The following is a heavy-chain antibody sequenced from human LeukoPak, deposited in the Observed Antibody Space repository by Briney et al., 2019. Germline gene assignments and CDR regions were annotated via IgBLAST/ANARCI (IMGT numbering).Heavy chain of an antibody. Sequence: ASAKVSCKASGYTFTSYYMHWVRQAPGQGLEWMGIINPSGGSTSYAQKFQGRVTMTRDTSTSTVYMELSSLRSEDTAVYYCARTNYYDSSGSIVNYYYGMDVWGQGITVTVSS. CDR2: INPSGGST. D-gene: IGHD3-22*01. J-gene: IGHJ6*02. CDR1: GYTFTSYY. CDR3: ARTNYYDSSGSIVNYYYGMDV. V-gene: IGHV1-46*01.